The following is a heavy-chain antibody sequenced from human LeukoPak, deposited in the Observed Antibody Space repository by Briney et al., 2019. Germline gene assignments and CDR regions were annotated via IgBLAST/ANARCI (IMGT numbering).Heavy chain of an antibody. D-gene: IGHD2-15*01. Sequence: SETLSLTCAVYGGSFSGYYWSWIRQPPGKGLEWIGEINHSGSTNYNPPLKSRVTISVDTSKNQFSLKLSSVTAADTAVYYCARVWGYCSGGSCYRGYYFDYWGQGTLVTVSS. J-gene: IGHJ4*02. V-gene: IGHV4-34*01. CDR2: INHSGST. CDR1: GGSFSGYY. CDR3: ARVWGYCSGGSCYRGYYFDY.